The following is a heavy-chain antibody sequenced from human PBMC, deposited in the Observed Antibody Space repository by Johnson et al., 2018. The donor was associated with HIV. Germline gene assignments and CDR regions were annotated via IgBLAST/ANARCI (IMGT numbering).Heavy chain of an antibody. V-gene: IGHV3-66*01. J-gene: IGHJ3*02. CDR2: IYGSNST. D-gene: IGHD1-26*01. CDR1: GFIATSNY. CDR3: AREGVVGVKDGLI. Sequence: MLLVESGGGLVQPGGSLGLSCAASGFIATSNYMTWVRPAPGKGLEWVSVIYGSNSTYYADSVTGRFTISRDKSKNTLSLQMNSLRAEDTAVYYCAREGVVGVKDGLIWGQGTMVTVSS.